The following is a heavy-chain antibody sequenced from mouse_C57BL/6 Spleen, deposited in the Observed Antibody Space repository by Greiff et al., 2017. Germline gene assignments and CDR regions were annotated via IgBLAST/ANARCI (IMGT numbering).Heavy chain of an antibody. Sequence: VKLQQPGTELVKPGASVKLSCKASGYTFTSYWMHWVKQRPGQGLEWIGNINPSNGGTNYNEKFKSKATLTVDKSSSTAYMQLSSLTSEDSAVYYCARGGDYDDFSYAMDYWGQGTSVTVSS. CDR3: ARGGDYDDFSYAMDY. V-gene: IGHV1-53*01. CDR1: GYTFTSYW. J-gene: IGHJ4*01. CDR2: INPSNGGT. D-gene: IGHD2-4*01.